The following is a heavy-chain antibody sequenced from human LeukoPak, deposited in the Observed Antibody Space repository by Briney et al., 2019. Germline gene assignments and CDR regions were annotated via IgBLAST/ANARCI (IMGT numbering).Heavy chain of an antibody. Sequence: SQTLSLTCTVSGGSISSGSYYWTWIRQTPGKGLEWIGNLYHSGAADYNPSLKTRVTTSVDTSKDQFSLSLRSSTAADTAVYFCARLGKTYYMDVWGTGTTVTVSS. D-gene: IGHD1/OR15-1a*01. J-gene: IGHJ6*03. CDR1: GGSISSGSYY. CDR3: ARLGKTYYMDV. CDR2: LYHSGAA. V-gene: IGHV4-61*09.